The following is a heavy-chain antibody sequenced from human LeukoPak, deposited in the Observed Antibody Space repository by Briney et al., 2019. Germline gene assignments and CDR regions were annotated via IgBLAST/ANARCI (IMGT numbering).Heavy chain of an antibody. CDR2: IRWNSGSI. D-gene: IGHD3-10*01. V-gene: IGHV3-9*01. Sequence: GRSLRLSCAASGFTFDDYAMHWVRPAPGKGLEWVSGIRWNSGSIGYADSVKGRFTISRDNAKTSLYLQMNSLSAEDTALYYCAKNGAPMVRGVIDPYYYGMDVWGQGTTVSVSS. CDR1: GFTFDDYA. CDR3: AKNGAPMVRGVIDPYYYGMDV. J-gene: IGHJ6*02.